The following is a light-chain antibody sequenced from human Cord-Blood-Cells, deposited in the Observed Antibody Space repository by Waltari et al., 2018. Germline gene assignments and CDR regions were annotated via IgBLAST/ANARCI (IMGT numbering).Light chain of an antibody. CDR1: SRDVGGYNY. V-gene: IGLV2-14*03. CDR2: DFG. CDR3: RSYTSSSTWV. J-gene: IGLJ3*02. Sequence: QSALTQPASVSGSPGQSITISCTGTSRDVGGYNYVSWYQQHPGKAPKPMIYDFGQRPSGVCNRSSGSKSRNTASLTISELQAEAEADYYCRSYTSSSTWVFGGGTKLTVL.